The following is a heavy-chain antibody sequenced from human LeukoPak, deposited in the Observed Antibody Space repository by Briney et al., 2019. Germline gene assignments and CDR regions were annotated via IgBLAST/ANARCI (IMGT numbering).Heavy chain of an antibody. Sequence: KTSETLSLTCGVSGGSITSTNWWSWVRQPPGKGLEWIGEIHRSGSPNHNPSLQSRVTISIDRSRNQIVLELSSVTAADTAVYYCAREILGGFNPGAYWGQGILVTVSS. J-gene: IGHJ4*02. D-gene: IGHD1-14*01. CDR1: GGSITSTNW. V-gene: IGHV4/OR15-8*01. CDR2: IHRSGSP. CDR3: AREILGGFNPGAY.